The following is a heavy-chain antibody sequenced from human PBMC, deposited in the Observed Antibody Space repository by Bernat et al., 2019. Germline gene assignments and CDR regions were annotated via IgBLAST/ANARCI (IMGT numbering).Heavy chain of an antibody. V-gene: IGHV3-23*01. CDR1: GFTFSSYA. CDR2: ISGSGGST. CDR3: AKDNDSRWLNWGIAVAGFDY. Sequence: EVQLLESGGGLVQPGGSLRLSCAAPGFTFSSYAMSWVRQAPGKGLEWVSAISGSGGSTYYADAVKGRFTISRDNSKNTLYLQMNSLRAEDTAVYYCAKDNDSRWLNWGIAVAGFDYWGRGTLVTVSS. D-gene: IGHD6-19*01. J-gene: IGHJ4*02.